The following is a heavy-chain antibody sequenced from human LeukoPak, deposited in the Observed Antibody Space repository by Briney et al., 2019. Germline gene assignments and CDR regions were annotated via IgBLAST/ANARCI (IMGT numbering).Heavy chain of an antibody. V-gene: IGHV3-21*01. D-gene: IGHD5-18*01. J-gene: IGHJ3*02. CDR1: GFTFSGYS. CDR3: ARSKGEVDTAMVTAFDI. CDR2: ISSSSSYI. Sequence: PGGSLRLSCAASGFTFSGYSMNWVRQAPGKGLEWVSSISSSSSYIYYADSVKGRFTISRDNAKNSLYLQMNSLRAEDTAVYYCARSKGEVDTAMVTAFDIWGQGTMVTVSS.